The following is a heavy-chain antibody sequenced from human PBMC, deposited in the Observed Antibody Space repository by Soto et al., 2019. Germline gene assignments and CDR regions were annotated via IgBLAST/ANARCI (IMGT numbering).Heavy chain of an antibody. CDR2: IYPGDSET. Sequence: PGESLKISCRGSGFTFTNYWIAWVRQMPGKGLEWMGIIYPGDSETSYSPSFQGQVIISADKSINTAYLQWSSLKASDTAIYFCARGHSYYYSSPASYPFDFWGQGTLVTVSS. D-gene: IGHD2-21*02. V-gene: IGHV5-51*01. J-gene: IGHJ4*02. CDR3: ARGHSYYYSSPASYPFDF. CDR1: GFTFTNYW.